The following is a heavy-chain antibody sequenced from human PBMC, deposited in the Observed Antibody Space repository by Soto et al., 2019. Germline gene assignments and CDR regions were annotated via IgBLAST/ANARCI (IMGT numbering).Heavy chain of an antibody. V-gene: IGHV1-18*01. CDR2: INAHNGNT. Sequence: QVPLVQSGAEVKKPGASVKVSCKASGSTFPSSTVSWVRQAPGQGLEWMGWINAHNGNTKYAQKFQGRLTMTTDTSTGTGYMELRSLRSDDSAIYFCAMADYGDPDYWGQGTLVTVSS. CDR3: AMADYGDPDY. D-gene: IGHD4-17*01. CDR1: GSTFPSST. J-gene: IGHJ4*02.